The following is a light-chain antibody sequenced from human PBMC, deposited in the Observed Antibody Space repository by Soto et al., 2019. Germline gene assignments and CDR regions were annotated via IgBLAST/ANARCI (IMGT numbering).Light chain of an antibody. J-gene: IGLJ3*02. CDR3: QSFDSGLSGWV. Sequence: QSLLTQPPSASGTPGQRVTISCSGSSSNIGSRAVYWYQHLPGTAPKLLVYGDTNRPSGVSDRFSGSKSGTSASLTITGLQPEDEADYYCQSFDSGLSGWVFGGGTKLTVL. CDR1: SSNIGSRA. V-gene: IGLV1-40*01. CDR2: GDT.